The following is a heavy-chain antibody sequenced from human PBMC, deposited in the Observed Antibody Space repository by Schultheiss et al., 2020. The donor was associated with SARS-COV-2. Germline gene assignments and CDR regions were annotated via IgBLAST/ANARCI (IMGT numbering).Heavy chain of an antibody. J-gene: IGHJ4*02. Sequence: GGSLRLSCAASGLSFTGAWFCWVRQAPGKGLEWVSSISSSSSYIYYADSVKGRFTISRDNAKNSLYLQMNSLRAEDTAVYYCARANPSVDYWGQGTLVTVSS. CDR3: ARANPSVDY. V-gene: IGHV3-21*01. CDR1: GLSFTGAW. D-gene: IGHD2-8*01. CDR2: ISSSSSYI.